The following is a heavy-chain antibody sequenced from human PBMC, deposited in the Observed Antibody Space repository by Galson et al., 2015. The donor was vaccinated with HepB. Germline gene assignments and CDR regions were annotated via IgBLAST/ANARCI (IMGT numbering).Heavy chain of an antibody. CDR1: GFTFSSYA. CDR3: ANLGYSYGENLDY. J-gene: IGHJ4*02. CDR2: ISGSGGST. D-gene: IGHD5-18*01. V-gene: IGHV3-23*01. Sequence: SLRLSCAASGFTFSSYAMSWVRQAPGKGLEWVSAISGSGGSTYYADSVKGRFTISRDNSKNTLYLQMNSLRAEDTAVYYCANLGYSYGENLDYWGQGTLVTISS.